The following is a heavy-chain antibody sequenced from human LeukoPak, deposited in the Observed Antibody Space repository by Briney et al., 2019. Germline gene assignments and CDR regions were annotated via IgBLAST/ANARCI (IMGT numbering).Heavy chain of an antibody. CDR1: GFTFSSYS. J-gene: IGHJ4*02. V-gene: IGHV3-21*01. Sequence: PGGSLRLSCAASGFTFSSYSMNWVRQAPGKGLEWVSSISSSSSYIYYADSVKGRFTIYRDNAKNSLYLQMNSLRAEDTAVYYFARSYYDSSGYRDYWGQGTLVTVSS. CDR2: ISSSSSYI. CDR3: ARSYYDSSGYRDY. D-gene: IGHD3-22*01.